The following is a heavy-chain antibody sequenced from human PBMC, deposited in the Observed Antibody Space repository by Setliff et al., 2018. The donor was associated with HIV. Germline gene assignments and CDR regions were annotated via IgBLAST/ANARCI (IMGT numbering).Heavy chain of an antibody. CDR2: IYYSGST. J-gene: IGHJ4*02. Sequence: SETLFLTCTVSGGSISSTTYYWGWIRQPPGKGLEWIGSIYYSGSTYYNPSLKSRVTISVDTSKNQFSLKLSSVTAADTAIYYCARARDFSSGQDNWGQGTLVTVSS. D-gene: IGHD3-3*01. V-gene: IGHV4-39*07. CDR1: GGSISSTTYY. CDR3: ARARDFSSGQDN.